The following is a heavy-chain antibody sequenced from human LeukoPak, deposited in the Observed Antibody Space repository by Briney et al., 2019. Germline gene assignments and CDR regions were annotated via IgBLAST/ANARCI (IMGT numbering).Heavy chain of an antibody. J-gene: IGHJ6*04. CDR3: ARQNPPPRKDYYYYSGRGV. CDR2: IYPGDSDT. CDR1: GYSFTSYW. Sequence: GESLKISCKGSGYSFTSYWIGWVRQMPGKGLEWMGIIYPGDSDTRYSPSFQGQVTISADKSISTAYLQWSSLKASDTAMYYCARQNPPPRKDYYYYSGRGVGAKGTTVTAPS. V-gene: IGHV5-51*01.